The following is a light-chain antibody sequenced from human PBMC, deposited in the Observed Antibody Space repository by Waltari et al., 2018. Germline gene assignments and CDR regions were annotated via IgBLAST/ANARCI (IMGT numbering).Light chain of an antibody. CDR3: QNHERLPAV. CDR1: QSISRY. Sequence: SCRASQSISRYLAWYQQKPGQAPRLLIYASSSRATGIPDRFSGSGSGTDCSLTISRLEPEDFAVYFCQNHERLPAVFGQGTKVEIK. J-gene: IGKJ1*01. V-gene: IGKV3-20*01. CDR2: ASS.